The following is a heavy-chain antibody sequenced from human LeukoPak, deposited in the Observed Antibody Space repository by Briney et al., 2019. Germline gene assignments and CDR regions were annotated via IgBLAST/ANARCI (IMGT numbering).Heavy chain of an antibody. V-gene: IGHV3-30*04. J-gene: IGHJ4*02. CDR3: ARDGSSGWYGD. D-gene: IGHD6-19*01. Sequence: GASLRLSCAASGFTFSSYAMHWVRQAPGKGLEWVAVISYDGSNKYYADSVKGRFTISRDNSKNTLYLQMNSLRAEDTAVYYCARDGSSGWYGDWGQGTLVTVSS. CDR1: GFTFSSYA. CDR2: ISYDGSNK.